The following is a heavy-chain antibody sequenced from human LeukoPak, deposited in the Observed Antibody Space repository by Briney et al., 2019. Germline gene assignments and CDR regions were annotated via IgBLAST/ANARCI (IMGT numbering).Heavy chain of an antibody. V-gene: IGHV1-24*01. J-gene: IGHJ2*01. CDR1: GYTLTELS. CDR3: ATRDIVVVTASSYFDL. CDR2: FDPEDGET. Sequence: GPSVKVSCKVSGYTLTELSMHWVRQAPGKGLEWMGGFDPEDGETIYAQKFQGRVTMTEDTSTDTAYMELSSLRSEDTAVYYCATRDIVVVTASSYFDLWGRGTLVTVSS. D-gene: IGHD2-21*02.